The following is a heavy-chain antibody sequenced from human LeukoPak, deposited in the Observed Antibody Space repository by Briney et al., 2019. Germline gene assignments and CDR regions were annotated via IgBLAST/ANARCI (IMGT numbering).Heavy chain of an antibody. CDR2: IKQAGSER. CDR1: GFTFSNYW. Sequence: GGSLRLSCAASGFTFSNYWMTWVRQAPGKGLEWVANIKQAGSERDYVDSVKGRFTISRDDAKNSLYLQMNSLRAEDTAVYYCARGITMANWGQGTLVTVSS. D-gene: IGHD3-10*01. J-gene: IGHJ4*02. CDR3: ARGITMAN. V-gene: IGHV3-7*04.